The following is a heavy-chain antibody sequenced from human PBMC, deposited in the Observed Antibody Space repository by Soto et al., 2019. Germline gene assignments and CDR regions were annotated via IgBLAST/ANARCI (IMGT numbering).Heavy chain of an antibody. CDR2: IIPILGIA. V-gene: IGHV1-69*02. Sequence: SVKVSCKASGGTFSSYTISWVRQAPGQGLEWMGRIIPILGIANYAQKFQGRVTITADKSTSTAYMELSSLRSEDTAVYYCARGDGYNFPFDYWGQGTLVTVSS. CDR1: GGTFSSYT. CDR3: ARGDGYNFPFDY. D-gene: IGHD5-12*01. J-gene: IGHJ4*02.